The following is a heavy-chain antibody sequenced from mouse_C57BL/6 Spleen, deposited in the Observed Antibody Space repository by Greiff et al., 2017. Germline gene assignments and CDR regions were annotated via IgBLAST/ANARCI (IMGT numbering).Heavy chain of an antibody. Sequence: VQLQQSGAELAKPGASVKLSCKASGYTFTSYWMHWVKQRPGQGLEWNGYINPSSGYTKYNQKFKDKATLTADKSSSTAYMQLSSLTYEDSAVYYCARYYYGTPYYFDYWGQGTTLTVSS. V-gene: IGHV1-7*01. CDR2: INPSSGYT. CDR3: ARYYYGTPYYFDY. D-gene: IGHD1-1*01. CDR1: GYTFTSYW. J-gene: IGHJ2*01.